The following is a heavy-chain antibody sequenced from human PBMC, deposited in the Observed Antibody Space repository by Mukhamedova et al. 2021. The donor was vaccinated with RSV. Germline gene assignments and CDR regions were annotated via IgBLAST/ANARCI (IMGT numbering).Heavy chain of an antibody. Sequence: NWVRQAPGKGLEWVSYITASGGTIYYADSVKGRFTISRDNAKNSLYLQMDSLRTEDTAVYYCVRREGGAHSFDNWGQGTLVTVSS. J-gene: IGHJ4*02. V-gene: IGHV3-48*03. D-gene: IGHD4/OR15-4a*01. CDR2: ITASGGTI. CDR3: VRREGGAHSFDN.